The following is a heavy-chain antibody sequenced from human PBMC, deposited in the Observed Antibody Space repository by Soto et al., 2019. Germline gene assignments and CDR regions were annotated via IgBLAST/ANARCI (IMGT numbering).Heavy chain of an antibody. CDR3: ARPPFRIAAAPHGRSNCFGP. CDR2: IFYTGRT. CDR1: GGSISNPSYY. V-gene: IGHV4-39*01. J-gene: IGHJ5*02. D-gene: IGHD2-21*01. Sequence: SETLSLTCTVSGGSISNPSYYWGWGRQPPXKGREWIGDIFYTGRTYYSPSLKSRGTISVDTSKEQFSLNLASVTAADTAVYFCARPPFRIAAAPHGRSNCFGPLAPGTLVTVSS.